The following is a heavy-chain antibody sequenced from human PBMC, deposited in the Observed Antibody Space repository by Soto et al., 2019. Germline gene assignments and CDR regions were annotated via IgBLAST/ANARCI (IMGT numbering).Heavy chain of an antibody. CDR1: GFTFSSHG. D-gene: IGHD1-20*01. Sequence: ESGGGVVQPGGSLRLSCAASGFTFSSHGMHLVRQTPGKGLEWVAHIWYDGNNKYYGDSVKGRFTISRDNSKNTLYLQMNSLRAEDTAVYYWATEYNWTVAFEVWGRGTLVAVSS. CDR3: ATEYNWTVAFEV. CDR2: IWYDGNNK. V-gene: IGHV3-33*01. J-gene: IGHJ4*02.